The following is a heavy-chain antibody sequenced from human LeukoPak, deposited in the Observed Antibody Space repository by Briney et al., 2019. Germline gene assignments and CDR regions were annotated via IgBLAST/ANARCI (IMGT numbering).Heavy chain of an antibody. CDR3: ARVPLRWGDAFDI. D-gene: IGHD4-23*01. V-gene: IGHV4-30-4*01. CDR1: GGSISSGDYY. J-gene: IGHJ3*02. CDR2: IYYSGST. Sequence: SETLSLTCTVSGGSISSGDYYWSWIRQPPGTGLEWIGYIYYSGSTCYNPSLKSRVTISVDTSKNQFSLKLSSVTAADTAVYYCARVPLRWGDAFDIWGQGTMVTVSS.